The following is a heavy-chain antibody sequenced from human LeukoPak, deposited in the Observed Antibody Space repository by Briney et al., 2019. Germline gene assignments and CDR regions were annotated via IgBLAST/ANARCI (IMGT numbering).Heavy chain of an antibody. D-gene: IGHD2-2*01. CDR1: GYTFTGYY. J-gene: IGHJ5*02. CDR2: IIPIFGTA. CDR3: AREGWIVVVPAATWAMYGPVRYNWFDP. Sequence: GASVTVSCKASGYTFTGYYMHWVRQAPGQGLEWMGGIIPIFGTANYAQKFQGRVTITADESTSTAYMELSSLRSEDTAVYYCAREGWIVVVPAATWAMYGPVRYNWFDPWGQGTLVTVSS. V-gene: IGHV1-69*13.